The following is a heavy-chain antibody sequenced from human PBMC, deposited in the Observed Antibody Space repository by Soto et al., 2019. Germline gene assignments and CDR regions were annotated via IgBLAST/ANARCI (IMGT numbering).Heavy chain of an antibody. V-gene: IGHV3-30*03. CDR1: GFIFSNYA. CDR2: ISYDGRYI. CDR3: ARDVTDYVLDV. Sequence: QMQQVESGGGVVQPGNSLRLSCAASGFIFSNYAMHWVRQAPGKGLEWVALISYDGRYIYYADSVKGRFAISRDNSKKTVELLMNSLRREDTAVYYCARDVTDYVLDVWGQGTTVNVSS. D-gene: IGHD3-9*01. J-gene: IGHJ6*02.